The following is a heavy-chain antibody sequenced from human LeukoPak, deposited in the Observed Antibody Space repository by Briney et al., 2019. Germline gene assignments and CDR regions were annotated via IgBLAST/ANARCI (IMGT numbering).Heavy chain of an antibody. J-gene: IGHJ4*02. V-gene: IGHV3-7*04. D-gene: IGHD5-24*01. CDR3: TRVGYIDEGIDY. CDR2: IKQDGSKK. CDR1: GFPFSSYW. Sequence: GGSLRLSCVASGFPFSSYWMTWVRQAPGKGLEGVANIKQDGSKKSYVASVKGRFTISRDIAKNSLYLQMNSLRAEDTAIYYCTRVGYIDEGIDYWGQGTLVTVSS.